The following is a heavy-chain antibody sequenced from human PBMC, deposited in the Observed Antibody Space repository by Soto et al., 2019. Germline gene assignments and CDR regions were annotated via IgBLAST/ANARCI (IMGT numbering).Heavy chain of an antibody. Sequence: QVQLVQSGADVKKPGSSVKVSCKASGGTFSNYPMSWVRQAPGQGLEWMGGIIPIFGTVNYAQKFQGRVTITADESTSTAYMELSSLRSEDTAVYYCARGNHRWLQLWYFDLWGRGTLVTVSS. D-gene: IGHD5-12*01. CDR2: IIPIFGTV. CDR1: GGTFSNYP. CDR3: ARGNHRWLQLWYFDL. J-gene: IGHJ2*01. V-gene: IGHV1-69*12.